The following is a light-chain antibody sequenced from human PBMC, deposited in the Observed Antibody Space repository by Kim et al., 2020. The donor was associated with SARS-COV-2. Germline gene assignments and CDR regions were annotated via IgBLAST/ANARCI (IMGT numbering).Light chain of an antibody. Sequence: HSALTQPASMSGSPGQSITISCSGSSGDIGKFNLVSWFQQHPGKAPQLLIYEVHQRPSGISDRFSGFKFGNSASLTISGLQAEDEADYYCCSYAGSRTSYVFGTGTKVTVL. J-gene: IGLJ1*01. CDR3: CSYAGSRTSYV. CDR1: SGDIGKFNL. V-gene: IGLV2-23*02. CDR2: EVH.